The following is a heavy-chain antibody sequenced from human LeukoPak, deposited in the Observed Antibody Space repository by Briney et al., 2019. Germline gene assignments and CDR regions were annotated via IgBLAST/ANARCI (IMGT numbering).Heavy chain of an antibody. D-gene: IGHD3-22*01. CDR2: IYTSGST. Sequence: PSETLSLTCTVSGGSISSYYWSWIRQPAGKGLEWIGRIYTSGSTNYNPSLKSRVTMSVDTSKNQFSLKLSSVTVADTAVYYCARAGYDSSGYSAYFDYWGQGILVTVSS. J-gene: IGHJ4*02. V-gene: IGHV4-4*07. CDR1: GGSISSYY. CDR3: ARAGYDSSGYSAYFDY.